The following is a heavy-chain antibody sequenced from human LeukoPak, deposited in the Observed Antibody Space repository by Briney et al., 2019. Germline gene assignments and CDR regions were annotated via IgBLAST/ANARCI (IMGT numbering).Heavy chain of an antibody. CDR2: IKQDGSEK. J-gene: IGHJ4*02. V-gene: IGHV3-7*03. D-gene: IGHD4-17*01. CDR1: GFTFSSYW. CDR3: AKERRLTTAFDY. Sequence: GGSLRLSCAASGFTFSSYWMSWVRQAPGKGLEWVANIKQDGSEKYYVDSVKGRFTISRDNSKNALSLQMNSLRAEDTAVYYCAKERRLTTAFDYWGQGTLVTVSS.